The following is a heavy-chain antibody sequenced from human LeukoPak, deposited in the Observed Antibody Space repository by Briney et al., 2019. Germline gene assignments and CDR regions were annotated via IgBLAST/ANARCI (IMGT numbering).Heavy chain of an antibody. J-gene: IGHJ4*02. CDR2: INHSGST. Sequence: TASETLSLTCAVYGGSFSGYYWSWIRQPPGKGLEWIGEINHSGSTNYNPSLKSRVTISVDTSKNQFSLKLSSVTAADTAVYYCAWGGLLEYFDYWGQGTLVTVSS. CDR1: GGSFSGYY. D-gene: IGHD1-1*01. CDR3: AWGGLLEYFDY. V-gene: IGHV4-34*01.